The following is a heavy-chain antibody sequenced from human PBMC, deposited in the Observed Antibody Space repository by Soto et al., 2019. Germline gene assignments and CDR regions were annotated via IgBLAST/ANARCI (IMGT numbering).Heavy chain of an antibody. V-gene: IGHV1-46*01. J-gene: IGHJ4*02. CDR2: ISPDGDMT. D-gene: IGHD3-9*01. CDR3: ARAAFDQYVDF. Sequence: ASVKVSCKASGFTFSTYYMHWVRQAPEQGLQWMGIISPDGDMTTYAQRFQGRVTMTRDTSTSTVYMELSSLTSEDTAVYYCARAAFDQYVDFWGQGTQVT. CDR1: GFTFSTYY.